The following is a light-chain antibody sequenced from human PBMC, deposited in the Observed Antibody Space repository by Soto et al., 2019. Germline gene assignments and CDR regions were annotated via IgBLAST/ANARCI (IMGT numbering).Light chain of an antibody. CDR3: QQRSNWPT. J-gene: IGKJ1*01. CDR1: QSVSSSY. Sequence: EIVLTQSPATLSLSPGERATLSCRASQSVSSSYLAWYQQKPGQAPRLLIYDASNRATGIPARFSGSGSGTDFTLTISSLEPEDFAVYYCQQRSNWPTCGQGTKGDIK. V-gene: IGKV3-11*01. CDR2: DAS.